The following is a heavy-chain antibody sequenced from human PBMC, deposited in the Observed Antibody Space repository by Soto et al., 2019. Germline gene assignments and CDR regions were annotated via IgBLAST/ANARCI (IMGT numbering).Heavy chain of an antibody. CDR2: IDGSGGIT. V-gene: IGHV3-23*01. CDR1: GFTFGTTD. Sequence: QLLQSGGGLVQPGWSLTLSCAASGFTFGTTDMSWVRQAPGEGLEWVSTIDGSGGITYYADSVKGRFTISRDNSRNTAYLQMNSLRGDDTALYYCVKNSGWFNTWGQGALVTVSS. J-gene: IGHJ5*02. D-gene: IGHD3-10*01. CDR3: VKNSGWFNT.